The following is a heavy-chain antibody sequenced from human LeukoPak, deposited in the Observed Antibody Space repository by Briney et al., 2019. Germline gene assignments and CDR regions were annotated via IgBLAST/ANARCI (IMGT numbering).Heavy chain of an antibody. CDR2: ISRSSSYI. D-gene: IGHD5-18*01. CDR1: GFTFSSYS. V-gene: IGHV3-21*01. Sequence: GGSLRLSCAASGFTFSSYSMNWVRQAPGKGLEWVSSISRSSSYIYYADSVKGRFTISRDNAKNSLYLQMNSLRAEDTAVYYCARARIQLWVALDYWGQGTLVTVSS. CDR3: ARARIQLWVALDY. J-gene: IGHJ4*02.